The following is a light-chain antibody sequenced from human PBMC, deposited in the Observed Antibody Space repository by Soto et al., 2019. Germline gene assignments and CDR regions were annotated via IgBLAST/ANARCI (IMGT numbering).Light chain of an antibody. J-gene: IGKJ4*01. CDR1: QSVRSY. CDR3: QQGFNWPT. V-gene: IGKV3-11*01. Sequence: ENVLTQSPATLSLSPGDRATLSCRASQSVRSYFAWYQQKPGQAPRLVIYNVFNTAPGIPARFSGCVSGTDFTLTISSLEPEDFAVYYCQQGFNWPTFGGGTKVEIK. CDR2: NVF.